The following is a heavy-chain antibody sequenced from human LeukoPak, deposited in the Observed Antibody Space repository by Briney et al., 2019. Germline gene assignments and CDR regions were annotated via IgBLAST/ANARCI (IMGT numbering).Heavy chain of an antibody. CDR1: GGTFSSYT. D-gene: IGHD2-8*01. Sequence: SVKVSCKASGGTFSSYTISWVRQAPGQGLEWMGRIIPILGIANYAQKFQGRVTITADKSTSTAYMELSSLRSEDTAVYYCASAGSRYCTNGVCTNYWGQGTLVTVSS. CDR2: IIPILGIA. J-gene: IGHJ4*02. V-gene: IGHV1-69*02. CDR3: ASAGSRYCTNGVCTNY.